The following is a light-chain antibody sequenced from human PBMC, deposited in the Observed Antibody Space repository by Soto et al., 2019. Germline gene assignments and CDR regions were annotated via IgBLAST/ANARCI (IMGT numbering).Light chain of an antibody. CDR3: QQSYATVRS. CDR1: QSISNF. V-gene: IGKV1-39*01. Sequence: QMTQSPSSLSASVGARVTISCRASQSISNFLNWYQQKTGKAPQLLIYAASRLHSGVPPRFSGSGAGTDVTITICSLQPEDVQTYVGQQSYATVRSFGGGTKVDI. J-gene: IGKJ4*01. CDR2: AAS.